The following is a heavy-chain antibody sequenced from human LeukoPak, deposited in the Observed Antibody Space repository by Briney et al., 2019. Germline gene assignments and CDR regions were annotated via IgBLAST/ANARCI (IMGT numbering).Heavy chain of an antibody. CDR2: INPNSGGT. CDR1: GYTFTGYY. CDR3: ATSILTGYFTPDY. J-gene: IGHJ4*02. D-gene: IGHD3-9*01. Sequence: ASVTVSCKASGYTFTGYYMHWVRQAPGQGLEWMGWINPNSGGTNYAQKLQGRVTMTTDTSTSTAYMELRSLRSDDTAVYYCATSILTGYFTPDYWGQGTLVTVSS. V-gene: IGHV1-2*02.